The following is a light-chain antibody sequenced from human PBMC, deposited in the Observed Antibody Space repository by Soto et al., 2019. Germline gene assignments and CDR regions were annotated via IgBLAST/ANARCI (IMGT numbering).Light chain of an antibody. J-gene: IGKJ4*01. V-gene: IGKV1-6*01. Sequence: AIQMTQSPSSLSASVGDRVTITCRASQGIRNDLGWYQQKPGKAPKLLIYAASTLQSGVPSRFSGSGSGIDFTLAISSLQPEDFATYYCLQDYDYPLTFGGGTKVEI. CDR1: QGIRND. CDR3: LQDYDYPLT. CDR2: AAS.